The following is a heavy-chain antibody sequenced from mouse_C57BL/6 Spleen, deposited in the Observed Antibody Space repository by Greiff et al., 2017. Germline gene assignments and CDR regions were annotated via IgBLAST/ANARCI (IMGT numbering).Heavy chain of an antibody. D-gene: IGHD1-1*01. CDR3: AKNNGSSYLYYYAMDY. Sequence: QVQLKESGPGLVQPSQSLSITCTVSGFSLTSYGVHWVRQSPGKGLAWLGVIWRGGSTDYNAAFMSRLSITKDNSKSQVFFKMNSLQADDTAIYYCAKNNGSSYLYYYAMDYWGQGTSVTVSS. J-gene: IGHJ4*01. CDR2: IWRGGST. V-gene: IGHV2-5*01. CDR1: GFSLTSYG.